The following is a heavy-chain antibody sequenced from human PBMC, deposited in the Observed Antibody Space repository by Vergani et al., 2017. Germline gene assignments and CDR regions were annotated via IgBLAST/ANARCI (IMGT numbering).Heavy chain of an antibody. Sequence: EVQLVESGGGLVQPGRSLRLSCAASGFTFDDYAMHWVRQAPGKGLEWVSGISWNSGSIGYADSVKGRFTISRDNAKNSLYLQMNSLRAEDTALYYCSKDSGSSTSCLIDYWDQGILVTVSS. CDR3: SKDSGSSTSCLIDY. CDR2: ISWNSGSI. D-gene: IGHD2-2*01. CDR1: GFTFDDYA. J-gene: IGHJ4*02. V-gene: IGHV3-9*01.